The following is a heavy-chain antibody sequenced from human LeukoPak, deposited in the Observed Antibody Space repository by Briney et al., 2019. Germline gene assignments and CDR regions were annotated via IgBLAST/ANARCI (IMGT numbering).Heavy chain of an antibody. CDR1: GFTLSSYW. CDR3: AKERDYGGNSWFDY. V-gene: IGHV3-23*01. J-gene: IGHJ4*02. D-gene: IGHD4-17*01. CDR2: ISGSGGST. Sequence: GGSLRLSCAASGFTLSSYWMHWVRQAPGKGLEWVSAISGSGGSTYYADSVKGRFTISRDNSKNTLYLQMNSLRAEDTAVYYCAKERDYGGNSWFDYWGQGTLVTVSS.